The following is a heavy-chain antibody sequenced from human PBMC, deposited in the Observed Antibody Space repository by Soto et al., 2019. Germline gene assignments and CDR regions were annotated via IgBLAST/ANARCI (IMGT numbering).Heavy chain of an antibody. V-gene: IGHV3-23*01. J-gene: IGHJ5*02. CDR3: AKVERIVVVPAAMRPFDP. CDR2: ISGSGGST. Sequence: PWGSLRLSCAASGFTFSSYAMSWVRQAPGKGLEWVSAISGSGGSTYYADSVKGRFTISRDNSKNTLYLQMNSLRAEDTAVYYCAKVERIVVVPAAMRPFDPWGQGTLVTVSS. CDR1: GFTFSSYA. D-gene: IGHD2-2*01.